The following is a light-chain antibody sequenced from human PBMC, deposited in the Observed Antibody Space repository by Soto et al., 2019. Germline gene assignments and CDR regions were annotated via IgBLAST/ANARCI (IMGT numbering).Light chain of an antibody. Sequence: QSALTQPASVSGSPGQSITISCTGTSSDVGSYNLVSWYQQHPGKAPKLMIYEVSKRPSGVSNRFSGSKSGNTASLTISGLQAEDEADYYCCSYAGSYVVFGGGTNLTVL. CDR1: SSDVGSYNL. CDR2: EVS. CDR3: CSYAGSYVV. V-gene: IGLV2-23*02. J-gene: IGLJ2*01.